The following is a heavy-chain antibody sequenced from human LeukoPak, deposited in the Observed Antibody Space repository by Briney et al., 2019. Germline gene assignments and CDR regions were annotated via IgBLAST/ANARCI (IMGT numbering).Heavy chain of an antibody. CDR1: GFISSSYG. J-gene: IGHJ4*02. Sequence: PGRSLRLSCAASGFISSSYGMHWVRQAPGKGLEWVAVIWSDASNTYYVDSVKGRFTISRDNSKNTLFLQMNSLRAEDTAVYYCTRTYNIRYFDTWGQGTLVTVSS. V-gene: IGHV3-33*01. CDR3: TRTYNIRYFDT. CDR2: IWSDASNT. D-gene: IGHD3-9*01.